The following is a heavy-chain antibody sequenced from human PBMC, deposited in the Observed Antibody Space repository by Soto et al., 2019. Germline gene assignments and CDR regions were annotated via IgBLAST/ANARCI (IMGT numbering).Heavy chain of an antibody. CDR2: INHSGNT. Sequence: QVQLQQWGAGLLKPSETLSLTCAVYGGSFSDYYWSWLRQPPGKGPEWIGEINHSGNTKYNPSLESRVTIKVDTSRNQLALKLNSVSAADTAVYYCARTGGRDVWSKGATVTVSS. J-gene: IGHJ6*04. D-gene: IGHD6-25*01. CDR1: GGSFSDYY. CDR3: ARTGGRDV. V-gene: IGHV4-34*01.